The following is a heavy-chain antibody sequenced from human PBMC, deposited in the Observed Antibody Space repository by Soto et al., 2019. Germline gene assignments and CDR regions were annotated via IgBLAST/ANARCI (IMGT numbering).Heavy chain of an antibody. J-gene: IGHJ4*02. Sequence: GGSLRLSCAASGFPFSTYGMHWVRQAPGKGLEWVAVMSYDGVNKYYADSVKGRFTISRDSSKNTLYLQMDSLRAEDTAFYYCAKDRGGYLSVFDYWGQGTLVTVS. CDR2: MSYDGVNK. D-gene: IGHD5-12*01. CDR3: AKDRGGYLSVFDY. CDR1: GFPFSTYG. V-gene: IGHV3-30*18.